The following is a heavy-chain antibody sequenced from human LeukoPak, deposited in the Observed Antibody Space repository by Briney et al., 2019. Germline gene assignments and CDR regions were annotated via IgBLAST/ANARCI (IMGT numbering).Heavy chain of an antibody. D-gene: IGHD6-13*01. Sequence: GASVKVSCKASGYTFTSYGISWVRQAPGQGLEWMGGFDPEDGETIYAQKFQGRVTMTEDTSTDTAYMELSSLRSEDTAVYYCATSTKYSSSWYVGNYYYYMDVWGKGTTVTVSS. CDR2: FDPEDGET. CDR1: GYTFTSYG. J-gene: IGHJ6*03. CDR3: ATSTKYSSSWYVGNYYYYMDV. V-gene: IGHV1-24*01.